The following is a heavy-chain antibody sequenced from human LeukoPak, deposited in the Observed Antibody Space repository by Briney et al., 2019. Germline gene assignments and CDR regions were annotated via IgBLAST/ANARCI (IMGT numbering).Heavy chain of an antibody. Sequence: PSETLSLTCTVSGGSISSYYRSWIRQPPGKGLEWIGYIYYSGSTNYNPSLKSRVAISVDTSKNQFSLKLSSVTAADTAVYYCARADGGNWFDPWGQGTLVTVSS. CDR3: ARADGGNWFDP. CDR1: GGSISSYY. J-gene: IGHJ5*02. D-gene: IGHD2-15*01. V-gene: IGHV4-59*01. CDR2: IYYSGST.